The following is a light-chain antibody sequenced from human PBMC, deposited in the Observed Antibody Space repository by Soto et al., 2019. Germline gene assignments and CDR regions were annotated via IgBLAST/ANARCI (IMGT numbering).Light chain of an antibody. Sequence: DIQMTHSPSSLSASVGDRVSITCRASQSISTHLSWYQQKPGKAPKLLIYAASSLQSGVPSRFSGSGSGTDFTLTISSLQPEDFATYYCQQSYSTPRTFGGGTKVDIK. V-gene: IGKV1-39*01. J-gene: IGKJ4*01. CDR3: QQSYSTPRT. CDR1: QSISTH. CDR2: AAS.